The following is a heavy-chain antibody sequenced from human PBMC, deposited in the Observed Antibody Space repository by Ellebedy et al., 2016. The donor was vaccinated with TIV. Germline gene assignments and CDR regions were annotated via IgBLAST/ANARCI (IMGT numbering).Heavy chain of an antibody. CDR1: GFTFSSYA. CDR2: ISYDGSNK. D-gene: IGHD3-10*01. J-gene: IGHJ4*02. V-gene: IGHV3-30-3*01. Sequence: GGSLRLSCAASGFTFSSYAMHWVRQAPGKGLEWVAVISYDGSNKYYADSVKGRFTISRDNSKNTLYLQMNSLRREDTAVYYCARSLWSYYFEYWGQGTLVTVSS. CDR3: ARSLWSYYFEY.